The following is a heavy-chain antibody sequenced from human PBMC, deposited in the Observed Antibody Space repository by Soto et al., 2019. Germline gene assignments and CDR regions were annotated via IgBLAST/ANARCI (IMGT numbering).Heavy chain of an antibody. CDR3: ARDPPHLNSGFDY. V-gene: IGHV6-1*01. D-gene: IGHD2-15*01. J-gene: IGHJ4*02. CDR1: GDSVSNNGAT. CDR2: AYYRSRWRY. Sequence: PSQTLSLTCAICGDSVSNNGATWNWIRQSPSRGLEWLGRAYYRSRWRYDYATSVRGRITINPDTSKNQFSLQLNSVTPEDTAVYYCARDPPHLNSGFDYWGPGTPVTVSS.